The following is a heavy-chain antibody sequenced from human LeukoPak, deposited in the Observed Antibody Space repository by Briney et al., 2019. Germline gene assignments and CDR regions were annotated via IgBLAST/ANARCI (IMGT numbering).Heavy chain of an antibody. CDR2: ISASGDST. CDR1: GFTFGSYA. J-gene: IGHJ5*02. D-gene: IGHD2-2*01. CDR3: ARGYCTSTSCSPPSP. Sequence: GGSLRLSCAASGFTFGSYAMDWVRQAPGKGLEWVSGISASGDSTYYADSVKGRFTVSRDNSKNTLYLQMNSLRPEDTAVYYCARGYCTSTSCSPPSPWGQGTLVTVSS. V-gene: IGHV3-23*01.